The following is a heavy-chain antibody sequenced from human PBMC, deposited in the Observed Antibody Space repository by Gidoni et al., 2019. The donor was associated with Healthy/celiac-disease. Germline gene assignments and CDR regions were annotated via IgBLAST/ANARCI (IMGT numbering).Heavy chain of an antibody. Sequence: QVQLQESGPGLVKPSETLSLTCTVPGGSVSTGSYYWSWIRQPPGKGLEWIGYIYYSGSTNYNPSLKSRVTISVDTSKNQFSLKLSSVTAADTAVYYCARVEGYDRGYYYYYYYMDVWGKGTTVTVSS. CDR1: GGSVSTGSYY. CDR3: ARVEGYDRGYYYYYYYMDV. V-gene: IGHV4-61*01. J-gene: IGHJ6*03. CDR2: IYYSGST. D-gene: IGHD5-12*01.